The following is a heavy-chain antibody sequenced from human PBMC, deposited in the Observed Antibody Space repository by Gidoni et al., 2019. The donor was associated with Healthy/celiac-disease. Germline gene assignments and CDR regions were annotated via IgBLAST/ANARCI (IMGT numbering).Heavy chain of an antibody. Sequence: QVQLVESGGGVVQPGRSLRLSCAASGFPFSRYGMHWVRQAPGKGLAWVAVISYDGSNKYYADSVKGRFTISRDNSKNTLYLQMNSLRAEDTAVYYCAKEGIGYCSGGSCYSSYWYFDLWGRGTLVTVSS. CDR1: GFPFSRYG. V-gene: IGHV3-30*18. J-gene: IGHJ2*01. CDR2: ISYDGSNK. CDR3: AKEGIGYCSGGSCYSSYWYFDL. D-gene: IGHD2-15*01.